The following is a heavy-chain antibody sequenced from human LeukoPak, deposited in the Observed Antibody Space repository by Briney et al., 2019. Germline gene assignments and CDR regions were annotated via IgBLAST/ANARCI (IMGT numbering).Heavy chain of an antibody. D-gene: IGHD6-13*01. CDR1: GFTFNDPW. V-gene: IGHV4-34*01. J-gene: IGHJ5*02. CDR2: INHSGST. Sequence: GSLRLSCAASGFTFNDPWMSWVRQPPGKGLEWIGEINHSGSTNYNPSLKSRVTISVDTSKNQFSLKLSSVTAADTAVYYCARGRIKYSSNNWFDPWGQGTLVTVSS. CDR3: ARGRIKYSSNNWFDP.